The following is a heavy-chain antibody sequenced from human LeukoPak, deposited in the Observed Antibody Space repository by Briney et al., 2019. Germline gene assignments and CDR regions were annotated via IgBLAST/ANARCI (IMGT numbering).Heavy chain of an antibody. D-gene: IGHD2-2*01. V-gene: IGHV3-48*03. J-gene: IGHJ4*02. CDR3: ARAWGGYIVVVPAAFDY. CDR2: ISSSGSTI. Sequence: GGSLRLSCAASGFTFSSYEMNWVRQAPGKRLEWVSYISSSGSTIYYADSVKGRFTISRDNAKNSLYLQMNSLRAEDTAVYYCARAWGGYIVVVPAAFDYWGQGTLVTVSS. CDR1: GFTFSSYE.